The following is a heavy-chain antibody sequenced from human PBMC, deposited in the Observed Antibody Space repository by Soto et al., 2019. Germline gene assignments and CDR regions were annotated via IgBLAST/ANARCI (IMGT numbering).Heavy chain of an antibody. Sequence: GGSLRLSCAASGFTFSSYAIHWVRQAPGKGLEWVAVISYDGTHKNYADSVKGRFTISRDNSKKALYLQMSSLRAEDTAVYYCARGTSAVTGITGDFDYWGQGTRVTVSS. V-gene: IGHV3-30-3*01. CDR3: ARGTSAVTGITGDFDY. CDR2: ISYDGTHK. CDR1: GFTFSSYA. J-gene: IGHJ4*02. D-gene: IGHD1-20*01.